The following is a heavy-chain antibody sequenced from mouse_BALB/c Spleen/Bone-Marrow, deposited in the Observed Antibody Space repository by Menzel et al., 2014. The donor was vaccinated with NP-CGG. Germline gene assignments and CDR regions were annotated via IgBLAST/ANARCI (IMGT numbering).Heavy chain of an antibody. CDR1: GFTFSNFW. Sequence: EVKLVESGGGLVQPGGSMKLSCVASGFTFSNFWMSWVRQSPEKGLEWVAEIRLKSDNYATHYAESVKGKFTISRDDSKSRLYLLMNSLRTEDTGIYYCTLYYGSNYWFAYWGQGTLVTVSA. CDR2: IRLKSDNYAT. V-gene: IGHV6-6*02. D-gene: IGHD1-1*01. J-gene: IGHJ3*01. CDR3: TLYYGSNYWFAY.